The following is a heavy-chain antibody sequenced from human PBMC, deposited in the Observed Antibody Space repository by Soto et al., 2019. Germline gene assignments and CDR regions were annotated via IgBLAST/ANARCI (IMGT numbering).Heavy chain of an antibody. J-gene: IGHJ5*02. D-gene: IGHD2-15*01. CDR3: AHRRNVVVVAASIRTNWFDP. CDR1: GFSLSTSGVG. Sequence: QITLKESGPPLVKPTQTLTLTCTFSGFSLSTSGVGVGWIRQPPGKALEWLALIYWDDDKRYSPSLKSRLTITKDTSKNQVVLTMTNMDPVDTATYYCAHRRNVVVVAASIRTNWFDPWGQGTLVTVSS. CDR2: IYWDDDK. V-gene: IGHV2-5*02.